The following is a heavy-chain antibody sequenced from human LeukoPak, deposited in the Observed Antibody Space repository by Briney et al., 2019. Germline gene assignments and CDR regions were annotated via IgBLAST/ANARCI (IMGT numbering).Heavy chain of an antibody. Sequence: GESLKISCKGSGYSFTNYWIGWVRQMPGKGLEWMGIIYPGNSDTRYSPSFQGQVTISADKSISTAYLQWSSPKASDTAMYYCARYSSSSEGDYWGQGTLVTVSS. V-gene: IGHV5-51*01. CDR2: IYPGNSDT. CDR1: GYSFTNYW. D-gene: IGHD6-6*01. CDR3: ARYSSSSEGDY. J-gene: IGHJ4*02.